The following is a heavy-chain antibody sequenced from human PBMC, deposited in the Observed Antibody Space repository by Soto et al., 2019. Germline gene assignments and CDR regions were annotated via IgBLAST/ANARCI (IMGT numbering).Heavy chain of an antibody. V-gene: IGHV5-10-1*01. CDR1: GYSFTSYW. CDR2: IDPSDSYT. J-gene: IGHJ3*02. D-gene: IGHD3-22*01. Sequence: PGESLKISCKGSGYSFTSYWISWVRQMPGKGLEWMGRIDPSDSYTNYSPSFQGHVTISADKSISTAYLQWSSLKALDTAMYYCATLDSSGYYYVSDAFDIWGQGTMVTVS. CDR3: ATLDSSGYYYVSDAFDI.